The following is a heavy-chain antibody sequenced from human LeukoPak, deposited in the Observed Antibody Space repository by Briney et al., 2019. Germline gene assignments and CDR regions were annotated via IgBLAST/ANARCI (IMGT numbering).Heavy chain of an antibody. D-gene: IGHD3-16*02. Sequence: PSETLSLTCAVSGYSISSGYYWGWIRQPPGKGLEWIGSIYHSGSTYYNPSLKSRVTISVDTSKNQFSLKLSSVTAADTAVYYCARHALLTFGRVIVPPLIYWGQGTLVTVSS. CDR1: GYSISSGYY. V-gene: IGHV4-38-2*01. CDR2: IYHSGST. J-gene: IGHJ4*02. CDR3: ARHALLTFGRVIVPPLIY.